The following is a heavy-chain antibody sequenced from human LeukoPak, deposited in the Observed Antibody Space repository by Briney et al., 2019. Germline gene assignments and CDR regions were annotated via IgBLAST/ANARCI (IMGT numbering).Heavy chain of an antibody. D-gene: IGHD5-24*01. V-gene: IGHV1-69*01. CDR2: IIPIFGTA. CDR3: ASAGGDGYNLRY. CDR1: GGTFSSYA. J-gene: IGHJ4*02. Sequence: SVKVSCKASGGTFSSYAISWVRQAPGQGLEWMGGIIPIFGTANYAQKFQGRVTITADESTSTAYTELSSLRSEDTAVYYCASAGGDGYNLRYWGQGTLVTVSS.